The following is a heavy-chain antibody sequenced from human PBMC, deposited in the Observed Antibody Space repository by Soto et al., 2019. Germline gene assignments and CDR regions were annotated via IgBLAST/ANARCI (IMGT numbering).Heavy chain of an antibody. Sequence: EVQLVESGGGLVQPGGSLRLSCAASGFTFSSYWMHWVRQAPGKGLEWVSRINIDGSRISYVDSVKGRCTISRDNAKNTFYMEMNSARVEDTAVYYCVRGDGDRYDGNGYLGRHWGRGRLVTVSS. V-gene: IGHV3-74*01. CDR2: INIDGSRI. CDR1: GFTFSSYW. J-gene: IGHJ4*02. D-gene: IGHD3-22*01. CDR3: VRGDGDRYDGNGYLGRH.